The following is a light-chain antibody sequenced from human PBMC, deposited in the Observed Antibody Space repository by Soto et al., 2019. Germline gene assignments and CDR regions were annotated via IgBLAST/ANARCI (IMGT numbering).Light chain of an antibody. CDR1: SSDVGSYNR. J-gene: IGLJ1*01. V-gene: IGLV2-18*02. CDR2: EVS. CDR3: SSYTSSSTSLYV. Sequence: QSALTQPPSVSGSPGQSVTISCTGTSSDVGSYNRVSWYQQPPGTAPKLMIYEVSNRPSGVPDRFSGSKSGDTASLTISGLQAEDEVDYYCSSYTSSSTSLYVSGTGTKVTVL.